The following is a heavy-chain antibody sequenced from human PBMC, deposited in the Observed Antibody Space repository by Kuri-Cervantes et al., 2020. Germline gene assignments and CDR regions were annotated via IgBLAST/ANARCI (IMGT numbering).Heavy chain of an antibody. J-gene: IGHJ6*02. CDR3: ARVSGYILRAYGMDV. Sequence: LSLTCAASGLTVSSYGMHWVRQAPGKGLEYVAVISYDGSNKYYADSVKGRFTISRDNAKNSLYLQMNSLRAEDTAVYYCARVSGYILRAYGMDVWGQGTTVTVSS. D-gene: IGHD1-1*01. CDR2: ISYDGSNK. CDR1: GLTVSSYG. V-gene: IGHV3-30*03.